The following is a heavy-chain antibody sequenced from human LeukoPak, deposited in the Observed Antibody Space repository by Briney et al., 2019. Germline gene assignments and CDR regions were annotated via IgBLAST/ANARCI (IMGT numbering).Heavy chain of an antibody. CDR2: IYHSGST. CDR3: ARVPTYSDFWSGYYRDNWFDP. Sequence: PSDPVSLLCALSGYSLSIGYYLGWIGHPPGKGLDWIGRIYHSGSTYYNPSLKSRVTISVDTSTNQFSLKLSSVTAADTAVYYCARVPTYSDFWSGYYRDNWFDPWGQGTLVTVSS. V-gene: IGHV4-38-2*01. CDR1: GYSLSIGYY. J-gene: IGHJ5*02. D-gene: IGHD3-3*01.